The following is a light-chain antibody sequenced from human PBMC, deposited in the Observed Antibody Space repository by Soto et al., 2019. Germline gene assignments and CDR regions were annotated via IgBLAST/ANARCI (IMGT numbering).Light chain of an antibody. Sequence: INMTPSPSTLSASVGDRVTIPCRASQSVRSWLAWYQQKPGRAPKFLIYDASSLESGVPSRFSGSGSGTEFTLTISNLQPDDFATYYCQQYDNYPLTFGGGTKVDIK. CDR2: DAS. CDR3: QQYDNYPLT. V-gene: IGKV1-5*01. J-gene: IGKJ4*01. CDR1: QSVRSW.